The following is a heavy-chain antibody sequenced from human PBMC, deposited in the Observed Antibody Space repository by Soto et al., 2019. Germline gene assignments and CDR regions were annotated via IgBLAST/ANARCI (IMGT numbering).Heavy chain of an antibody. D-gene: IGHD3-9*01. Sequence: GGSLRLSCAASGFTFSSYAMSWVRQAPGKGLEWVSGISGSGGSIYHADSVKGRFTISRDNSKNTLYLQMNSLRAEDTAVYYCAKDAHSILTGHHYRGQGTLVTVSS. CDR2: ISGSGGSI. V-gene: IGHV3-23*01. CDR1: GFTFSSYA. J-gene: IGHJ4*02. CDR3: AKDAHSILTGHHY.